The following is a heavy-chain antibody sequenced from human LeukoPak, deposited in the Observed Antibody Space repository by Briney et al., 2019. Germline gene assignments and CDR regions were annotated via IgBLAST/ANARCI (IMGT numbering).Heavy chain of an antibody. J-gene: IGHJ5*02. CDR1: GYSITSYW. V-gene: IGHV5-51*01. CDR2: IYPGDSDT. Sequence: EPLKISCSGSGYSITSYWTSRVRHMAPEGLEWMGIIYPGDSDTRYNPSFQGQVTISADKSIRTAYLQWSSLKASDTAMYYCARFGYSYGLNWFDPWGQGTLVTVSS. D-gene: IGHD5-18*01. CDR3: ARFGYSYGLNWFDP.